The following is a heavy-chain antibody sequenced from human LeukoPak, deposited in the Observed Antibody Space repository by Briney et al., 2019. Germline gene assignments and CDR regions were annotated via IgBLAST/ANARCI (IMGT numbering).Heavy chain of an antibody. CDR1: GFTFSDYY. Sequence: GGSLRLSCAASGFTFSDYYMSWIRQAPGKGLEWISYISSSGFTIYYADSVKGRFTISRDNAKNSLYLQMNSLRAEDTAVYYCAWEASYYYDSSGWASLLWGQGTMVTVSS. D-gene: IGHD3-22*01. CDR3: AWEASYYYDSSGWASLL. V-gene: IGHV3-11*04. CDR2: ISSSGFTI. J-gene: IGHJ3*01.